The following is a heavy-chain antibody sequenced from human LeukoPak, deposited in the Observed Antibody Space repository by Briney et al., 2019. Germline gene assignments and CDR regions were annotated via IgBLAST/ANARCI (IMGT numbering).Heavy chain of an antibody. D-gene: IGHD1-26*01. J-gene: IGHJ4*02. V-gene: IGHV1-2*02. CDR2: INPNSGGT. CDR1: GHTFTGYY. Sequence: GASVKVSCKASGHTFTGYYIHWVRQAPGQGLEWMGWINPNSGGTKYAQKFQGRVTMTRDTSISTAYMELSRLRSDDTAVYYCARDLQWEPDDYWGQGTLVTVSS. CDR3: ARDLQWEPDDY.